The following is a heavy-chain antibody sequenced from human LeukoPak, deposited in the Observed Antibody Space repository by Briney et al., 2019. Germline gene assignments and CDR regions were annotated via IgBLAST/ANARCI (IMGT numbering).Heavy chain of an antibody. D-gene: IGHD2-8*02. J-gene: IGHJ4*02. V-gene: IGHV4-39*01. CDR1: GGSISSSPYY. Sequence: PSETLSLTCTVSGGSISSSPYYWGWIRQPPGKGLEWIGSVVYGGTTYYNPSLKSRVTISADTSKNQFSLNLASVTAADTTVYYCARLNPVGQDCTGAYCYTLYFFDYWGQGSLVTVSS. CDR3: ARLNPVGQDCTGAYCYTLYFFDY. CDR2: VVYGGTT.